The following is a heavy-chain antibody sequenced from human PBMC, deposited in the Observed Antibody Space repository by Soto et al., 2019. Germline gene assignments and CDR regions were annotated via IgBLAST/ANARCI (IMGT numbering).Heavy chain of an antibody. CDR3: ARERVTTAYYYYGMDV. V-gene: IGHV3-30-3*01. J-gene: IGHJ6*02. Sequence: QVQLVESGGGVVQPGRSLRLSCAASGFTFSSYAMHWVRQAPGKGLEWVAVISYDGSNKYYADSVKGRFTISRDNYKNALYLQMNSLRAEDTAVYYCARERVTTAYYYYGMDVWGQGTTLTVSS. D-gene: IGHD4-4*01. CDR2: ISYDGSNK. CDR1: GFTFSSYA.